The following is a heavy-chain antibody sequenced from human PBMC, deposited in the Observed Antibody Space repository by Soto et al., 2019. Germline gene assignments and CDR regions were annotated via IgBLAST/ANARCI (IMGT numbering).Heavy chain of an antibody. V-gene: IGHV3-21*01. J-gene: IGHJ3*02. CDR2: ISSSSSYI. CDR1: GFTFSSYS. D-gene: IGHD4-17*01. CDR3: ARVHGDYGYAFDI. Sequence: EVQLVESGGGLVKPGGSLRLSCAAPGFTFSSYSMNWVRQAPGKGLEWVSSISSSSSYIYYADSVKGRFTISRDNAKNSLYLQMNSLRAEDTAVYYCARVHGDYGYAFDIWGQGTMVTVSS.